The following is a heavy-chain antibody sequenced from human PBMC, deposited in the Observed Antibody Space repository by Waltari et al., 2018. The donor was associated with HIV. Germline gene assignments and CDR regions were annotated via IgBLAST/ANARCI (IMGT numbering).Heavy chain of an antibody. D-gene: IGHD1-26*01. CDR2: MSSTDYTI. J-gene: IGHJ5*02. V-gene: IGHV3-11*04. CDR1: GFTCSDNK. CDR3: ARVLGGSRSRFDA. Sequence: QVRLVESGGGFGKPGGSLRLSCAASGFTCSDNKRRVISEAAGKGLEWISYMSSTDYTIYYADAVKGRFTISRDDAKNSLYLQMNSLRVEDTALYYCARVLGGSRSRFDAWGQGTLVTVSS.